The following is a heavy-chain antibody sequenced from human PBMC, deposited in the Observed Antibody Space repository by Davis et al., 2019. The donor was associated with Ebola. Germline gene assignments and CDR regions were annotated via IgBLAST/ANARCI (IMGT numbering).Heavy chain of an antibody. CDR2: INPSGGST. J-gene: IGHJ6*02. CDR1: GGTFSSYA. D-gene: IGHD5-12*01. CDR3: ARSMIGGYSGYDYYYYYGMDV. V-gene: IGHV1-46*01. Sequence: ASVKVSCKASGGTFSSYAISWVRQAPGQGLEWMGIINPSGGSTSYAQKFQGRVTMTRDTSTRTVYMELSSLRSEDTAVYYCARSMIGGYSGYDYYYYYGMDVWGQGTTVTVSS.